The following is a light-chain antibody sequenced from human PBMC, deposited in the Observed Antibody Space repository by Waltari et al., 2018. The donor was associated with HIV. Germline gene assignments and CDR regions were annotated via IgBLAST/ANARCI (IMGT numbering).Light chain of an antibody. J-gene: IGLJ2*01. Sequence: QSALTQPASVSGSPGQSITISCTGTSSDVGGYNYVSWYQQHPGKAPKRMMFEVSSRPSGVFHRFSGSKAGDTASLAISGLQAGDEAEYYCSSYTNTSTLVFGGGTKVTVL. CDR2: EVS. V-gene: IGLV2-14*01. CDR3: SSYTNTSTLV. CDR1: SSDVGGYNY.